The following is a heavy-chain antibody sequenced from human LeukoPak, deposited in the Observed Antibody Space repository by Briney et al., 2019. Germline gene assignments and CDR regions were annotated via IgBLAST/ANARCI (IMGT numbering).Heavy chain of an antibody. V-gene: IGHV3-33*01. J-gene: IGHJ5*02. CDR3: ARERA. CDR2: IGDDGGDK. Sequence: GGSLRLSCAASDSIFRHYGMHWVRQAPGKGLEWVAVIGDDGGDKYYEDSVKGRFTISRDNTKNTVYLQMDSLRVEDTAVYYCARERAWGQGTLVTVSS. CDR1: DSIFRHYG.